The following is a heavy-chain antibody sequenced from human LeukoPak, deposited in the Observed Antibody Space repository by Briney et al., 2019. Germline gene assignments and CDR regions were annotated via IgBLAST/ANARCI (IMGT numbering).Heavy chain of an antibody. CDR3: ARVEIMTGSSEDAFDI. V-gene: IGHV1-18*01. D-gene: IGHD1-20*01. CDR1: GYTFTSYG. CDR2: ISAYNGNT. Sequence: ASVKVSCKASGYTFTSYGISWVRQAPGQGLEWMGWISAYNGNTNYAQKLQGRVTMTTDTSTSTAYMELRSLRSDDTAVYYCARVEIMTGSSEDAFDIWGQGTMVTVSS. J-gene: IGHJ3*02.